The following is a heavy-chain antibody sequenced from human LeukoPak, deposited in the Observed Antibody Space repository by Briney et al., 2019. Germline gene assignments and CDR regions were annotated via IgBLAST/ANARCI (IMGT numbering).Heavy chain of an antibody. V-gene: IGHV3-11*01. D-gene: IGHD1-7*01. Sequence: GGSLRLSCAASGFTFNNYYMTWIRQAPGQGLEWVSYISSSGSIIYYADSVKGRFTISRDNAKNSLYLQMNSLRAEDTAVYYCARGEGTGTTPFVYWGQGTLVTVSS. CDR3: ARGEGTGTTPFVY. CDR1: GFTFNNYY. CDR2: ISSSGSII. J-gene: IGHJ4*02.